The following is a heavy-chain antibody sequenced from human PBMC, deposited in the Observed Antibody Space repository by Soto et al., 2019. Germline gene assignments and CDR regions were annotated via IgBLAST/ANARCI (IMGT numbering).Heavy chain of an antibody. CDR2: IYHSGST. Sequence: PSETLSLTCAVSGGSISSSNWWSWVRQPPGKGLEWIGEIYHSGSTNYNPSLKSRVTISVDKSKNQFSLKLSSVTAADTAVYYCARVAVVVAAADYYDYWGQGTLVTVSS. CDR3: ARVAVVVAAADYYDY. D-gene: IGHD2-15*01. V-gene: IGHV4-4*02. J-gene: IGHJ4*02. CDR1: GGSISSSNW.